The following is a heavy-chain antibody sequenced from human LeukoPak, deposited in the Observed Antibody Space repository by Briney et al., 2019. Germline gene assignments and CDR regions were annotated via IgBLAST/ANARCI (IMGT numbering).Heavy chain of an antibody. J-gene: IGHJ6*03. V-gene: IGHV3-43*01. CDR1: GFTFDEYT. CDR3: AKGNYYYMDV. CDR2: ISWDGGST. Sequence: GGSLRLSCAASGFTFDEYTMHWVRQAPGKCLEWVSLISWDGGSTYYADSVKGRFTISRDNSKNSLYQQMNSLRTEDTALYYCAKGNYYYMDVWGKGTTVTVSS.